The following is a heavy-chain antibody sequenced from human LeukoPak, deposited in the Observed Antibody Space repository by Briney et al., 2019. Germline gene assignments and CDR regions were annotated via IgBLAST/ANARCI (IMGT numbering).Heavy chain of an antibody. Sequence: PGGSLRLSCAASGFTFSSSGMHWVRQAPGKGLEWVAVISYDGSDKYYADSVKGRFTISRDDSKNTLYLQMNSLRAEDTAVYYCAKDLRGYSYGDLVDYWGQGTLVTVSS. CDR3: AKDLRGYSYGDLVDY. J-gene: IGHJ4*02. V-gene: IGHV3-30*18. D-gene: IGHD5-18*01. CDR1: GFTFSSSG. CDR2: ISYDGSDK.